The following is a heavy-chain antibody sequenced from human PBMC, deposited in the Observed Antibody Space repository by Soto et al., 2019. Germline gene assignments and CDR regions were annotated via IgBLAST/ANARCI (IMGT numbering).Heavy chain of an antibody. Sequence: QVQLVQSGAEVKKPGASVKVSCKASGYTFTSYGISWVRQAPGQGLEWMGWISAYNGNTNYAQKLQGTVTMTTDTSTSTAYMELRSLRSDDTAVYYCARDLGYYYDSSGYAEHDAFDIWGQGTMVTVSS. CDR2: ISAYNGNT. CDR3: ARDLGYYYDSSGYAEHDAFDI. J-gene: IGHJ3*02. CDR1: GYTFTSYG. V-gene: IGHV1-18*04. D-gene: IGHD3-22*01.